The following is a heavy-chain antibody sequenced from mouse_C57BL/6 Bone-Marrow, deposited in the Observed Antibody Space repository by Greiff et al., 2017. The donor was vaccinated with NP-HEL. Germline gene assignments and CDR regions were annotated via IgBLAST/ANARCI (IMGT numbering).Heavy chain of an antibody. CDR1: GYTFTTYP. CDR3: ARAGYYYGSNWYFDV. D-gene: IGHD1-1*01. CDR2: FHPYNDDT. Sequence: QVQLQQSGAELVKPGASVKMSCKASGYTFTTYPIEWMKQNHGKSLEWIGNFHPYNDDTKYNEKFKGKATLTVEKSSSTVYLELSRLTSDDSAVYYCARAGYYYGSNWYFDVWGTGTTVTVSS. J-gene: IGHJ1*03. V-gene: IGHV1-47*01.